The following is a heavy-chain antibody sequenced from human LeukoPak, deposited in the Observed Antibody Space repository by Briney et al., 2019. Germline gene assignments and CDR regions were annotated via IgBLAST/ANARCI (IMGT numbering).Heavy chain of an antibody. CDR2: THYSGTG. Sequence: SENLSLTCAVSGGPIIASYWSWIRQPPGKGLEWIGYTHYSGTGNYNPPLKSRVTISIDTSKNRFSLRLTSVTAADTAVYYCARVRFYDTTGYSTSYYLDYWGQGALVTVSS. CDR3: ARVRFYDTTGYSTSYYLDY. V-gene: IGHV4-59*01. J-gene: IGHJ4*02. CDR1: GGPIIASY. D-gene: IGHD3-22*01.